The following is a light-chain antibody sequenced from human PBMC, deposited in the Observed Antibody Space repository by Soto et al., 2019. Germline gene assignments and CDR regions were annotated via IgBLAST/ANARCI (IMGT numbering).Light chain of an antibody. CDR3: KQANSFSWT. J-gene: IGKJ1*01. V-gene: IGKV1-12*01. CDR1: QGISSW. Sequence: DIQITQSPSAVSASVRYSVAITFRSSQGISSWLAWYQQKPGKAPKLLIYAASSLQSGVPSRFSGSGSGTDFTLTISSLQTEDFATYYCKQANSFSWTFGKGTKVDIK. CDR2: AAS.